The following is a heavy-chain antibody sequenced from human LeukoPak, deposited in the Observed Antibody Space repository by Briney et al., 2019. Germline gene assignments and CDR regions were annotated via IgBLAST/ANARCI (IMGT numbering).Heavy chain of an antibody. CDR1: GDSISSYY. J-gene: IGHJ4*02. CDR2: IYTSGST. Sequence: TSETLSLTCTVSGDSISSYYGSWIRQPAGKGLEWIGRIYTSGSTNYNPSLKSRVTMSVDTSKNQFSLKLSSVTAADTAVYYCARHISSGGTYAHFDYWGQGTLVTVSS. D-gene: IGHD1-26*01. CDR3: ARHISSGGTYAHFDY. V-gene: IGHV4-4*07.